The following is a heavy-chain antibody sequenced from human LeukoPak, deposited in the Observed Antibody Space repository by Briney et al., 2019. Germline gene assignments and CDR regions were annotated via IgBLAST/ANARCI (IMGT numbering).Heavy chain of an antibody. CDR2: INHSGST. V-gene: IGHV4-34*01. Sequence: SETLSLTCAVYGGSFSGYYWSWIRQPPGKGLEWIGEINHSGSTNYNPSLKSRVTISVDTSKNQFSLKLSSVTAADTAVYYCARGRSSVAGTGSYNWFVPWGEGTLVTVSS. CDR1: GGSFSGYY. D-gene: IGHD6-19*01. J-gene: IGHJ5*02. CDR3: ARGRSSVAGTGSYNWFVP.